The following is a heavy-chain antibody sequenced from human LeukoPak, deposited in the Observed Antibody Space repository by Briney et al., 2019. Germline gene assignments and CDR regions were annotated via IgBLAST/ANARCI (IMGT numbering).Heavy chain of an antibody. J-gene: IGHJ6*03. V-gene: IGHV5-51*01. Sequence: GESLKISCKGSGYSFTSYWNGWVRQVPGKGLEWMGFIYPGESDTKYSPSFQGQVAISADKSISTAYLHWSSLKASDTAIYYCARHRVHYYMDVWGKGTTVTLSS. D-gene: IGHD1-1*01. CDR3: ARHRVHYYMDV. CDR1: GYSFTSYW. CDR2: IYPGESDT.